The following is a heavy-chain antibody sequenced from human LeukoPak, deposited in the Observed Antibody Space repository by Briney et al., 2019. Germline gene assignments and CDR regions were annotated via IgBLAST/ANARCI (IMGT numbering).Heavy chain of an antibody. D-gene: IGHD1-14*01. V-gene: IGHV3-23*01. Sequence: PGGSLRLSCTGSGFTLGSYAMTWVRQAPGKGLEWVSSMNGGVFKTHYADSVKGRFTISRDNSKSTLYLQMNSLSAEDTAIYYWANAAGAYHLANFEFWGPGTLVTVSS. CDR1: GFTLGSYA. CDR3: ANAAGAYHLANFEF. CDR2: MNGGVFKT. J-gene: IGHJ4*02.